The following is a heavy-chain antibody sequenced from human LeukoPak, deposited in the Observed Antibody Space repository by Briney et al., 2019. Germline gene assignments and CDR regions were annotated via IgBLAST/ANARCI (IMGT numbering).Heavy chain of an antibody. CDR2: ISSSSSYI. Sequence: GSLRLSCAASGFTFSSYSMNWVRQAPGKGLEWVSSISSSSSYIYYADSVKGRFTISRDNSKNTLYLQMNSLRAEDTAVYYCAKERNDRGYYDSSGYYYVPFFDYWGQGTLVTVSS. J-gene: IGHJ4*02. CDR3: AKERNDRGYYDSSGYYYVPFFDY. D-gene: IGHD3-22*01. V-gene: IGHV3-21*01. CDR1: GFTFSSYS.